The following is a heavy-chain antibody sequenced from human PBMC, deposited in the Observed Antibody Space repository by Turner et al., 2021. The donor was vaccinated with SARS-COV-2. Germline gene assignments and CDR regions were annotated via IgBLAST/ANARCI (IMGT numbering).Heavy chain of an antibody. J-gene: IGHJ6*02. CDR3: ATVFAVAGLSYNMDV. CDR1: GYTLIELS. V-gene: IGHV1-24*01. D-gene: IGHD6-19*01. Sequence: QAQLVQSGAEVKKPGASVKVSCKVSGYTLIELSMHWVRQAPGKGLEWMGGFVPEDAETIDAQKCQGRVTMTEDTSTDTAYMELSSLRSEDTAVYYCATVFAVAGLSYNMDVWGQGTTVTVSS. CDR2: FVPEDAET.